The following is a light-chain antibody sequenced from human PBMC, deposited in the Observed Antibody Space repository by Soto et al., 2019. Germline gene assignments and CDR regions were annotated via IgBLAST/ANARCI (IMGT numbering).Light chain of an antibody. J-gene: IGKJ2*01. V-gene: IGKV3-20*01. CDR1: QSVSSTF. CDR2: GTS. Sequence: EIVLTQSPGTPSLSPGESATLSCRASQSVSSTFLAWYQQKPGQPPRLLIYGTSSRATGVPDRFSGSGSGTEFTLTISRLEPEDFAVYYCQKYGRSPPYTFGQGAKLEIK. CDR3: QKYGRSPPYT.